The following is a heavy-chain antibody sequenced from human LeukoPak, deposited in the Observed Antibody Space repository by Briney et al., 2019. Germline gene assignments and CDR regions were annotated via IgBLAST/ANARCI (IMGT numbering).Heavy chain of an antibody. D-gene: IGHD1-26*01. V-gene: IGHV4-30-2*01. CDR1: GGSISSGGYY. Sequence: SETLSLTCTVSGGSISSGGYYWSWIRQPPGKGLEWIGYIYHSGSTYYNPSLKSRVTISVDRSKNQFSLKLSSVTAADTAVYYCAREDYPVGYYMDVWGKGTTVTVSS. CDR2: IYHSGST. J-gene: IGHJ6*03. CDR3: AREDYPVGYYMDV.